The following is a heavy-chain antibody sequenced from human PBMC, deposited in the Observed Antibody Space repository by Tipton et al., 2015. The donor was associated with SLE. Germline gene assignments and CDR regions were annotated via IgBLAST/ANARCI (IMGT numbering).Heavy chain of an antibody. Sequence: SLRLSCAASGFTVDTNYMTWVRQAPGKGLEWVSLIYSSGSTNYADSVKGRFTISRDNSKNTLYLQMNSLRVEDTAVYYCARSSWYDFWSGYYSERYFDLWGRGTLVTVSS. J-gene: IGHJ2*01. CDR3: ARSSWYDFWSGYYSERYFDL. V-gene: IGHV3-53*01. D-gene: IGHD3-3*01. CDR1: GFTVDTNY. CDR2: IYSSGST.